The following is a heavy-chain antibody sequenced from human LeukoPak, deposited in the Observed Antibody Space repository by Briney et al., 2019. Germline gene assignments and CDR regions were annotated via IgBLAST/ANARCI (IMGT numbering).Heavy chain of an antibody. CDR3: AKNKGQLVPNYCMNV. J-gene: IGHJ6*03. D-gene: IGHD2/OR15-2a*01. CDR1: GVSLSTFA. Sequence: GGSLRLSCKASGVSLSTFAMSWVPGAPGEGLEMGSHLSSSGSITYYAESVKGRFTISRDTSMNTVFLQMNSLRGDDTAIYYCAKNKGQLVPNYCMNVWGKGTTVTVS. V-gene: IGHV3-23*01. CDR2: LSSSGSIT.